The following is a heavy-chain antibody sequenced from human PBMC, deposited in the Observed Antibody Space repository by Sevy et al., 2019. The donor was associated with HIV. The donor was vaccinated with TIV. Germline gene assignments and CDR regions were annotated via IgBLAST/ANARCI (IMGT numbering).Heavy chain of an antibody. CDR3: AREANYYDSSGSQPNFDY. CDR2: IWYDGSSK. D-gene: IGHD3-22*01. J-gene: IGHJ4*01. Sequence: GGSLRLSCAASGFTFSSYGMHWVLQAPGKGLEWVALIWYDGSSKYYADSVKGRFTLSRDNSKNTLYLQMNSLRAEDTAVYYCAREANYYDSSGSQPNFDYWGHGTLVTVSS. V-gene: IGHV3-33*01. CDR1: GFTFSSYG.